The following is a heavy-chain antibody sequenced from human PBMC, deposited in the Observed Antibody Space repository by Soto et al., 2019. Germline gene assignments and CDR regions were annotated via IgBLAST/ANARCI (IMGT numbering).Heavy chain of an antibody. Sequence: QVQLVQSGAEMKEPGDSVRVSCEASGYTFTSYYIHWVRQAPGQGLEWMGWIKPKFGDTTYAQDFQGRVSMTRDMSISTAYMELSRLTSDDTAIYYCARNMDYYYGPGSGNGHGFWGQGTTVTVFS. CDR2: IKPKFGDT. D-gene: IGHD3-10*01. CDR1: GYTFTSYY. CDR3: ARNMDYYYGPGSGNGHGF. V-gene: IGHV1-2*02. J-gene: IGHJ6*02.